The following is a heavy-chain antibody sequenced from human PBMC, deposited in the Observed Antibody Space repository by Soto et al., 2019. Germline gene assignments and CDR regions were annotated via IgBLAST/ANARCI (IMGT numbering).Heavy chain of an antibody. CDR1: GCSINSYY. CDR3: ARHISSGTNIAAIRSFDP. J-gene: IGHJ5*02. Sequence: SETLSLTCTFSGCSINSYYWSLIRQPPGKGLEWIGYIYYSGSTNYNPSLKSRITISADTSKNQFSLKLSSVTAADTAVYYCARHISSGTNIAAIRSFDPWGQGTLVTVSS. CDR2: IYYSGST. V-gene: IGHV4-59*08. D-gene: IGHD1-7*01.